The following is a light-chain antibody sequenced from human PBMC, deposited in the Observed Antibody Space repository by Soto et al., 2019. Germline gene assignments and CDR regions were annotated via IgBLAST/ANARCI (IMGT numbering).Light chain of an antibody. Sequence: QSVLTQPPSASGSPGQSVTISCTGTSRDIGGYDFVSWYQQHPGKSPKLLIYDVIKRHSGVPDRFSGSKSGNTASLTVSGLQTDDEADDYCRSYWGRNNLLFGGGTKVTVL. V-gene: IGLV2-8*01. J-gene: IGLJ2*01. CDR3: RSYWGRNNLL. CDR2: DVI. CDR1: SRDIGGYDF.